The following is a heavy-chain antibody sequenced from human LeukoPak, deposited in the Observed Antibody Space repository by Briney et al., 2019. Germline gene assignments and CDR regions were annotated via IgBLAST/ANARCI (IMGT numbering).Heavy chain of an antibody. Sequence: SETLSLTCTVSGGSISSYYWSWIRQPAGKGLEWIGRIYTSGSTNYNPSLKSRVTMSVDTSKNQFSLKLSSVTAADTAVYYCAGLLGPLSYNFGFARDYWGQGTRVTVSS. V-gene: IGHV4-4*07. CDR2: IYTSGST. CDR3: AGLLGPLSYNFGFARDY. J-gene: IGHJ4*01. CDR1: GGSISSYY. D-gene: IGHD5-18*01.